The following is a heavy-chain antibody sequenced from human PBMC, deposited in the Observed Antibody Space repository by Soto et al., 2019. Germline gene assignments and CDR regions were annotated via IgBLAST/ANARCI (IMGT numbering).Heavy chain of an antibody. V-gene: IGHV1-18*01. D-gene: IGHD5-12*01. Sequence: ASVKVSCKASGYTFTNSGFSWVRQAPGQGLEWVGWIRVNNGDTHYAQKLQGRVTMTTDTSTSTAFMELRSLRSDDTAVYYCARDLGSSEIDIHYWGQGTLVTVPS. J-gene: IGHJ4*02. CDR3: ARDLGSSEIDIHY. CDR1: GYTFTNSG. CDR2: IRVNNGDT.